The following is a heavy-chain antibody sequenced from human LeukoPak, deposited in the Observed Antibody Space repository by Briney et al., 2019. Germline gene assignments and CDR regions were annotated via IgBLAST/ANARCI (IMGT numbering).Heavy chain of an antibody. J-gene: IGHJ4*02. D-gene: IGHD3-22*01. Sequence: GGSLRLSCAASGFTFNSRAMSWVRQAPGKGLEWVSAISGSGGSTYYAASAQGRFTISRDNSKNTPYLQMNSLRAEDTAVYYCASPNDYYDNSIYYGTGYWGQGTLVTVSS. CDR1: GFTFNSRA. V-gene: IGHV3-23*01. CDR2: ISGSGGST. CDR3: ASPNDYYDNSIYYGTGY.